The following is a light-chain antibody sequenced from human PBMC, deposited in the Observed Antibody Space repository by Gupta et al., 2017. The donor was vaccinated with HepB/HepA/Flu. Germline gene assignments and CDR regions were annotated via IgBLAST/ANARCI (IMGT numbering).Light chain of an antibody. CDR1: CSDFVGYNY. J-gene: IGLJ2*01. V-gene: IGLV2-14*03. CDR3: SSYTSSSTLEV. CDR2: DVS. Sequence: ALTQPPNVTGTTSLSITISCTGTCSDFVGYNYISWYHHHPGKAPKLMIYDVSNRASGVPYRFSGSKSANTATITIAGLQAEDDADYYCSSYTSSSTLEVFGGGTKLTVL.